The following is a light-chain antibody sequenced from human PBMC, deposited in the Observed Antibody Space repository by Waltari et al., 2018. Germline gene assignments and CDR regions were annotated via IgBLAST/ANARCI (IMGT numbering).Light chain of an antibody. CDR2: DVI. J-gene: IGLJ3*02. CDR1: SSDVCAYSY. CDR3: NSYTNNSTLV. V-gene: IGLV2-14*01. Sequence: QSALTQPAPVSGSPGQSITIPCTGPSSDVCAYSYFLCYQQFPGKVPKLIIYDVIRRPSGVSNRFSGSKSGNTASLTISGLQGEDEAHYYCNSYTNNSTLVFGGGTELTVL.